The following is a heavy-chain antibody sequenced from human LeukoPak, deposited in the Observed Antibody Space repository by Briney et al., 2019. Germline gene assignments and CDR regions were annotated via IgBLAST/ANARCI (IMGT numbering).Heavy chain of an antibody. J-gene: IGHJ4*02. CDR3: ARETYSSGWYFDY. D-gene: IGHD6-19*01. Sequence: GGSLRLSCAASGFTFNTYSMNWVRQAPGKGLEWVSSISSSSSYIYYADSVKGRFTISRDNSKNTLYLQMNSLRAEDTAVYYCARETYSSGWYFDYWGQGTLVTVSS. CDR2: ISSSSSYI. V-gene: IGHV3-21*01. CDR1: GFTFNTYS.